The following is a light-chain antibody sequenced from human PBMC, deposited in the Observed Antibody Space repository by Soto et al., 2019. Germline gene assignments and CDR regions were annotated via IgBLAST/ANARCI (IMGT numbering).Light chain of an antibody. CDR2: KAS. CDR1: QSINSW. J-gene: IGKJ4*01. V-gene: IGKV1-5*03. Sequence: DIPMTQSPSTLSASVGDRVTITCRASQSINSWLAWYQQKPGKAPKLLIYKASSLESGVPPRFSGSGSGTEFTLTISSLQPDDFATYYCQQYNSYLNFGGGTKVEIK. CDR3: QQYNSYLN.